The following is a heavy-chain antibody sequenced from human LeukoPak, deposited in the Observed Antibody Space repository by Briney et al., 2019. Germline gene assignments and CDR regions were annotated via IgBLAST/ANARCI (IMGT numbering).Heavy chain of an antibody. CDR1: GGSISSYY. Sequence: ETLSLTCTVSGGSISSYYWSWVRQAPGKGLEWVSVIYSGGSTYYADSVKGRFTISRDNSKNTLYLQMNSLRAEDTAVYYRARDYQAPSYCSGGSCYSKYYYYGMDVWGQGTTVTVSS. CDR3: ARDYQAPSYCSGGSCYSKYYYYGMDV. CDR2: IYSGGST. J-gene: IGHJ6*02. D-gene: IGHD2-15*01. V-gene: IGHV3-53*01.